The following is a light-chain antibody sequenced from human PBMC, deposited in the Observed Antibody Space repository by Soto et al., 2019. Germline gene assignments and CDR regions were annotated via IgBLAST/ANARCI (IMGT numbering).Light chain of an antibody. CDR2: GAS. V-gene: IGKV3-15*01. Sequence: EIVLTQSPANLSLSPGDRATLSCRASQSVSSNLAWYQQKPGQAPRLLIYGASTRATGIPARFSGSGSGTEFTLTISSLQSEDFAVYYCQQYNNWPPITFGQGTRLEIK. J-gene: IGKJ5*01. CDR3: QQYNNWPPIT. CDR1: QSVSSN.